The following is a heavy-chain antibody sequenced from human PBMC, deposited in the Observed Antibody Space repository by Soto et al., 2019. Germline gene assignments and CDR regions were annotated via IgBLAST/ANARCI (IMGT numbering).Heavy chain of an antibody. CDR3: ARPSYCSGGSCYFYYGMDV. Sequence: QVQLVQSGAEVKKPGASVKVSCKASGYTFNSYGISWVRQAPGQGLEWMGWISAYNGNTNYAQKLQGRVTMSTDTXXSXAXMELRSLRSDDTAVYYCARPSYCSGGSCYFYYGMDVWGQGTTVTVSS. CDR1: GYTFNSYG. CDR2: ISAYNGNT. V-gene: IGHV1-18*01. J-gene: IGHJ6*02. D-gene: IGHD2-15*01.